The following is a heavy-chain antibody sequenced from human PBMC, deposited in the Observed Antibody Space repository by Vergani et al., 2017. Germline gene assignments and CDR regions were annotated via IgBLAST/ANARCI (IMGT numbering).Heavy chain of an antibody. J-gene: IGHJ4*02. V-gene: IGHV1-2*02. CDR3: ARAPHQYCSSTSCHPLDY. CDR1: GYTFTGYY. D-gene: IGHD2-2*01. Sequence: QVQLVQSGAEVKKPGASVKVSCKASGYTFTGYYMHWVRQAPGQGLEWMGWSNPNSGGTNYAQKFQGRVTMTRDTSISPAYMELSRLRSDDTAVYYCARAPHQYCSSTSCHPLDYWGQGTLVTVSS. CDR2: SNPNSGGT.